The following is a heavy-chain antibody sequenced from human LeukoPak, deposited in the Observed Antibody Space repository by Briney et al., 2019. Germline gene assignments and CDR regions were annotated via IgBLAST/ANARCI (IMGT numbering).Heavy chain of an antibody. CDR1: GFTFSSYS. J-gene: IGHJ2*01. D-gene: IGHD3-22*01. Sequence: GASLRLSCAASGFTFSSYSMSWVRQAPGKGLEWVAAISGSGGSTYYADSVKGRFTISRDNSKITMYLQLNSLRPEDTAAYDCAKAHRWNGSSGYCLYW. CDR3: AKAHRWNGSSGYCLYW. CDR2: ISGSGGST. V-gene: IGHV3-23*01.